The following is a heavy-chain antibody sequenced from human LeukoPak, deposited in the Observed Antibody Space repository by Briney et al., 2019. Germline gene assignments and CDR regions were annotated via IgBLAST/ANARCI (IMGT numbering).Heavy chain of an antibody. J-gene: IGHJ4*02. V-gene: IGHV4-59*08. CDR1: GDSISSYY. Sequence: PSETLSLTCTVSGDSISSYYWSWIRQAPGKGLEWIGHIHYSGGTNYNPSLKSRVTIAVDTSKNQFSLKLSSVTAADTAVYHCARRGYSSGWYEGYFDYWGQGTLVTVSS. CDR3: ARRGYSSGWYEGYFDY. D-gene: IGHD6-19*01. CDR2: IHYSGGT.